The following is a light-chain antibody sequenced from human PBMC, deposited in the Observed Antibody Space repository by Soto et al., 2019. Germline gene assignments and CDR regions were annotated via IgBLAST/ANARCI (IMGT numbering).Light chain of an antibody. Sequence: EIVMTQSPATLSVSPGERATLSCRASQSVSSNLAWYQQKPGQAPRLLIYGASTRATGIPARFGGSGSGTEFTLTISSLQSEDFALYYCQQYNNWPYTFGQGTKLEIK. CDR2: GAS. V-gene: IGKV3-15*01. CDR1: QSVSSN. J-gene: IGKJ2*01. CDR3: QQYNNWPYT.